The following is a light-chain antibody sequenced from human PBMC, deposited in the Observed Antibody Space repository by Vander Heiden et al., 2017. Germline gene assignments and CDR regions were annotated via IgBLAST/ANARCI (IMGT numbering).Light chain of an antibody. J-gene: IGLJ2*01. CDR1: RYNIGSYT. CDR3: AAWDDNLSGVL. CDR2: KTN. Sequence: QSVLTHPPSASRNPGQTVTFSCYGSRYNIGSYTVNWYQQVPGTAPRLLIFKTNQRPSGVPDRFFGSKSGASASLAISGLQSGDEATYYCAAWDDNLSGVLFGGGTKMSVL. V-gene: IGLV1-44*01.